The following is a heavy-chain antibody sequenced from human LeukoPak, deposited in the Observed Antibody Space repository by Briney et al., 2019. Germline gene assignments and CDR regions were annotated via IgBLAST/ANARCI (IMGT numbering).Heavy chain of an antibody. J-gene: IGHJ4*02. Sequence: GGSLRLSCAASGFTFSDYYMSWIRQAPGKGLEWVSYISSSGSTIYYADSVKGRFTISRDNAKNSLYLQMNSLRAEDTAVYYCTGYCSSASCYHAGFWGQGTLVTVSS. D-gene: IGHD2-2*01. V-gene: IGHV3-11*01. CDR3: TGYCSSASCYHAGF. CDR2: ISSSGSTI. CDR1: GFTFSDYY.